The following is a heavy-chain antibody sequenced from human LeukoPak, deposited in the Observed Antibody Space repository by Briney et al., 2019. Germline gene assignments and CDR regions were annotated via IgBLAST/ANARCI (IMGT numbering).Heavy chain of an antibody. CDR1: GFTFSSYG. J-gene: IGHJ4*02. Sequence: PGGSLRLSCAASGFTFSSYGMHWVRQAPGKGLERVAVIWYDGSNKYYADSVKGRFTISRDNSKNTLYLQMNSLRAEDTAVYYCARAYCSGGSCYSDFDYWGQGTLVTVSS. CDR3: ARAYCSGGSCYSDFDY. D-gene: IGHD2-15*01. V-gene: IGHV3-33*01. CDR2: IWYDGSNK.